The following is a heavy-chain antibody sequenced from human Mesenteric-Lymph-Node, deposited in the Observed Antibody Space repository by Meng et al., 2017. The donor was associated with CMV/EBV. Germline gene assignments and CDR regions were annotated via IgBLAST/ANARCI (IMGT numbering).Heavy chain of an antibody. CDR1: GYSFTSYG. CDR3: AREVGGYTSGNPHDY. Sequence: ASVKVSCKASGYSFTSYGIVWVRQAPGQGLEWMGWISAHIGNTKLAQKFQDRVALTTDTSTNTAYMELRSLRSDDTALYFCAREVGGYTSGNPHDYWGQGTLVTVSS. J-gene: IGHJ4*02. D-gene: IGHD6-25*01. V-gene: IGHV1-18*01. CDR2: ISAHIGNT.